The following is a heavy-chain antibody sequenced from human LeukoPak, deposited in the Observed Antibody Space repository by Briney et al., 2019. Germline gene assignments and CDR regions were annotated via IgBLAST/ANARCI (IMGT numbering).Heavy chain of an antibody. CDR2: IYSGGST. D-gene: IGHD3-16*01. CDR1: GFTVSSNY. Sequence: GGSLRLSCVASGFTVSSNYMSWVRQAPGKGLEWVSVIYSGGSTYYADSVKGRFTISRDNSKNTLYLQMNSLRAEDTAVYYCARSRVWGRSLGYYWGQGTLVTVSS. CDR3: ARSRVWGRSLGYY. J-gene: IGHJ4*02. V-gene: IGHV3-66*01.